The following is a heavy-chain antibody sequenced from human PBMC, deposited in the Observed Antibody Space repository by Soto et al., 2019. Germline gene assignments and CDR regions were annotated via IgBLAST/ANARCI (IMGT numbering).Heavy chain of an antibody. CDR2: IYSGGST. V-gene: IGHV3-53*04. CDR3: ARERTDNYYYYYYMDV. D-gene: IGHD2-8*02. Sequence: EVQLVESGGGLVQPGGSLRLSCAASGFTVSSNYMSWVRQAPGKGLEWVSVIYSGGSTYYADSVKGRFTISRHNSKNTLYLQMNSLRAGDTAVYYCARERTDNYYYYYYMDVWGKGTTVTVSS. CDR1: GFTVSSNY. J-gene: IGHJ6*03.